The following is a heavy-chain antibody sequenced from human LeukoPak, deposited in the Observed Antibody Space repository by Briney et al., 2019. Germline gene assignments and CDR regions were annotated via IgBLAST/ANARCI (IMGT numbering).Heavy chain of an antibody. CDR1: GFTFTTYW. V-gene: IGHV3-74*01. D-gene: IGHD3-22*01. CDR3: ARRPYSDTSGRLSDV. CDR2: INSDGSIT. J-gene: IGHJ6*02. Sequence: GGSLRLSCAASGFTFTTYWMHWVRQAPGKGLVWVSHINSDGSITSYADSVGGRFTISRDNAKNSLYLQMNSLRDEDTAVYFCARRPYSDTSGRLSDVWGQGTTVTVSS.